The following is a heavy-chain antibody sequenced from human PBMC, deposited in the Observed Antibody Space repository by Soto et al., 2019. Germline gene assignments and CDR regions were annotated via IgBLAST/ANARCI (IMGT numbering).Heavy chain of an antibody. Sequence: QVQLVESGGGVVQPGRSLRLSCAASGFTFSSYGMHWVRQAPGKGLEWVAVIWYDGSNKYYADSVKGRFTISRDNSKNTLHLQMNSLRAEDTAVYYCARGWNYIDYWGQGTLVTVSS. CDR3: ARGWNYIDY. CDR1: GFTFSSYG. V-gene: IGHV3-33*01. J-gene: IGHJ4*02. D-gene: IGHD1-1*01. CDR2: IWYDGSNK.